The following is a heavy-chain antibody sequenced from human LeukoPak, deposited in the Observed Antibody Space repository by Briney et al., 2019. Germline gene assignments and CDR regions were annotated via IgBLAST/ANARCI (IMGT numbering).Heavy chain of an antibody. D-gene: IGHD6-19*01. CDR1: GFIFSNYW. CDR2: IKQDGSEK. J-gene: IGHJ5*02. Sequence: GGSLRLSCAASGFIFSNYWMSWVRQAPGKGLEWVANIKQDGSEKYYVDSVKGRFTISRDNAKNSLYLQMNSLRAEDTAVYYCARTVAGPSNWFDPWGQGTLVTVSS. CDR3: ARTVAGPSNWFDP. V-gene: IGHV3-7*05.